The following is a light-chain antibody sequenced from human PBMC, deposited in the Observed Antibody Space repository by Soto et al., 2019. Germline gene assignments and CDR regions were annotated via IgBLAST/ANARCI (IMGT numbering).Light chain of an antibody. CDR2: HAS. Sequence: DIQMTQSPSTLSGSVGDRVTITCRASQSISTWLAWYQQKPGTATKLLIYHASTLESGVPSRFSGSGSGTEFTLTISSMQPDDFASYYCQQYMSYSFGQGTKVDIK. V-gene: IGKV1-5*01. CDR1: QSISTW. J-gene: IGKJ1*01. CDR3: QQYMSYS.